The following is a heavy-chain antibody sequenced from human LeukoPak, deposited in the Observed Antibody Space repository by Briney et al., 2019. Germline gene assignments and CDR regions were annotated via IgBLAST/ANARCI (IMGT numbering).Heavy chain of an antibody. CDR1: GGSFSGYY. D-gene: IGHD3-22*01. Sequence: SETLSLTCAVYGGSFSGYYWSWIRQPPGKGLEWIGEINRSGSTNYNPSLKSRVTISVDTSKNQFSLKLSSVTAADTAVYYCARGVRPIYYYDGSGYYVWFDPWGQGTLVTVSS. CDR3: ARGVRPIYYYDGSGYYVWFDP. V-gene: IGHV4-34*01. CDR2: INRSGST. J-gene: IGHJ5*02.